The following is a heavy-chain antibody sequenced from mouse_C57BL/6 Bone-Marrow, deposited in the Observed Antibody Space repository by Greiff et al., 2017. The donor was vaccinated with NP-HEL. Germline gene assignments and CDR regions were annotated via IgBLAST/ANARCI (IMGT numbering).Heavy chain of an antibody. CDR2: IYPGNSDT. CDR3: TRLGDSPYPYYFDY. J-gene: IGHJ2*01. Sequence: VQLQQSGTVLARPGASVKMSCKTSGYTFTSYWMHWVKQRPGQGLEWIGAIYPGNSDTSYNQKFKGKAKLNAVTSASTAYRELSSLTNEDTAVYYCTRLGDSPYPYYFDYWGQGTTLTVSS. CDR1: GYTFTSYW. D-gene: IGHD3-2*01. V-gene: IGHV1-5*01.